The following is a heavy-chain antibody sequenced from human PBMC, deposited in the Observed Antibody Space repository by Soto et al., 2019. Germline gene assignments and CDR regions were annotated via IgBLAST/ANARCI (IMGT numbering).Heavy chain of an antibody. J-gene: IGHJ4*02. CDR2: IYYSGST. V-gene: IGHV4-61*01. Sequence: SQTLSLTCTVSGGSVSSGSYYWSWIRQPPGKGLEWIGYIYYSGSTNYNPSLKSRLTISVDTSKNQFSLKLSSVTAADTAVYYCARGGLHSSSSYFDYWGQGTLVTVSS. CDR3: ARGGLHSSSSYFDY. CDR1: GGSVSSGSYY. D-gene: IGHD6-6*01.